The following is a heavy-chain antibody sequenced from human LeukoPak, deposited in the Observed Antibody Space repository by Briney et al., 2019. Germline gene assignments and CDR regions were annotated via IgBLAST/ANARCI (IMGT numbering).Heavy chain of an antibody. CDR2: IYYSGTT. J-gene: IGHJ4*02. CDR1: GGSISSSSYY. V-gene: IGHV4-39*07. D-gene: IGHD3-10*01. CDR3: ARDGLLGGL. Sequence: SETLSLTCTVSGGSISSSSYYWGWIRQPPGKGLEWIGCIYYSGTTYYNPSLKSRATISVDTSKNQFSLRLSSVTAADTAVYYCARDGLLGGLWGQGTLVTVSS.